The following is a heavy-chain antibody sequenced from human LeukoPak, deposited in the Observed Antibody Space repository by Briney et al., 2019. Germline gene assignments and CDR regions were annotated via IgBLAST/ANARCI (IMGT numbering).Heavy chain of an antibody. D-gene: IGHD3-10*01. J-gene: IGHJ4*02. CDR1: GFTFSSYW. Sequence: SGGSLRLSCAASGFTFSSYWMSWVRQAPGKGLEWVANIKQDGSEKYYVDSVKGRFTISRDNAKNSLYLQMNSLRAEDTAVYYCARDRVRITTVRGVIHYFDYWGQGTLVTVSS. CDR3: ARDRVRITTVRGVIHYFDY. V-gene: IGHV3-7*01. CDR2: IKQDGSEK.